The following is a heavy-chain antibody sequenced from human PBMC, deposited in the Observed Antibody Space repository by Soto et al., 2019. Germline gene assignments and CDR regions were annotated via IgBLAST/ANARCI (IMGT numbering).Heavy chain of an antibody. CDR3: ARARSIAVAGKDYYYGMDV. J-gene: IGHJ6*02. Sequence: SETLSLTCTVSGGSISSYYWSWIRQPPGKGLEWIGYIYYSGSTNYNPSLKSRVTISVDTSKNQFSLKLSSVTAADTAVYYCARARSIAVAGKDYYYGMDVWGQGTTVTVSS. D-gene: IGHD6-19*01. V-gene: IGHV4-59*01. CDR1: GGSISSYY. CDR2: IYYSGST.